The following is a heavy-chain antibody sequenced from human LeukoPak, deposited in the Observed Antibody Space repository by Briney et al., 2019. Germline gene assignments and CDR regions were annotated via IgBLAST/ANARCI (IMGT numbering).Heavy chain of an antibody. CDR1: GFTFSSYN. CDR3: AREGSDFWSGYSKGYFDC. Sequence: GGSLRLSCAASGFTFSSYNMNWVRRAPGKGLEWVSYISSSSSTRYYARSVKGRFTISRDNGKHSLSLQMNSLRAEDAAVYYCAREGSDFWSGYSKGYFDCWGQGTLVTVSS. V-gene: IGHV3-48*01. CDR2: ISSSSSTR. J-gene: IGHJ4*02. D-gene: IGHD3-3*01.